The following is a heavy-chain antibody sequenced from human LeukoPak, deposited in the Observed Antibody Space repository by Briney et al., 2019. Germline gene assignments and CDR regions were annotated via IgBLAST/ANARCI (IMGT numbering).Heavy chain of an antibody. CDR3: SRGFREEMATIRDAFDI. V-gene: IGHV1-46*01. D-gene: IGHD5-24*01. J-gene: IGHJ3*02. CDR2: INPSGGST. CDR1: GYTFTSYY. Sequence: GASVKVSCKASGYTFTSYYMHWVRQAPGQGLEWMGIINPSGGSTSYAQKFQGRVTMTRDTSTSTVYMELSSLRSEDTAVYYCSRGFREEMATIRDAFDIWGQGTMVTVSS.